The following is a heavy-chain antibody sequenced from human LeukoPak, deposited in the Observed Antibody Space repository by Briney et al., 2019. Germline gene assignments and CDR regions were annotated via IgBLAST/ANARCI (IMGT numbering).Heavy chain of an antibody. CDR3: AREWELQPYYFDY. Sequence: PSETLSLTCTVSGGSISSYYWSWIRQPPGKGLEWIGYIYYSGSTNYNPSLKSRVTISVDTSKNQFSLKLSSVTAADTAVYYCAREWELQPYYFDYWGQGTLVTVSS. CDR2: IYYSGST. V-gene: IGHV4-59*01. D-gene: IGHD1-26*01. CDR1: GGSISSYY. J-gene: IGHJ4*02.